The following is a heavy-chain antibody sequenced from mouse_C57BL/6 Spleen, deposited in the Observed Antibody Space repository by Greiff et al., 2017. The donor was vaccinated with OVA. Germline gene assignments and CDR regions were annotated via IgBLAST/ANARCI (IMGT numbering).Heavy chain of an antibody. Sequence: QVQLQQPGAELVKPGASVKMSCKASGYTFTSYWITWVKQRPGQGLEWIGDIYPGSGSTNYNEKFKSKATLTVDTSSSTAYMQLSSLTSEDSAVYYSARGDGYYNYYAMDYWGQGTSVTVSS. J-gene: IGHJ4*01. V-gene: IGHV1-55*01. D-gene: IGHD2-3*01. CDR1: GYTFTSYW. CDR2: IYPGSGST. CDR3: ARGDGYYNYYAMDY.